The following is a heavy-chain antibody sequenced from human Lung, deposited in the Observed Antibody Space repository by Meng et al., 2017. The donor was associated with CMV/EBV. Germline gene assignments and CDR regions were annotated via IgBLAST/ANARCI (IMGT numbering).Heavy chain of an antibody. CDR1: GGSFSGYY. D-gene: IGHD3-3*01. CDR3: ARRLPFLESLLYLGWFDP. V-gene: IGHV4-34*01. Sequence: SXTXSLXCAVYGGSFSGYYWSWIRQPPGKGLEWIGEINHSGSTNYNPSLKSRVTISVDTSKNQFSLKLSSVTAADTAVYYCARRLPFLESLLYLGWFDPXGQGTLVTVSS. J-gene: IGHJ5*02. CDR2: INHSGST.